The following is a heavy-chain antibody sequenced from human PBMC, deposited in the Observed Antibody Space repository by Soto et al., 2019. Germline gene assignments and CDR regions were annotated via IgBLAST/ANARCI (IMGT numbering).Heavy chain of an antibody. V-gene: IGHV3-30-3*01. CDR3: ARELERLFDY. Sequence: QMQLVESGGGVVQPGRSLRLSCAASGITFSSYAMHWVRQAPGKGLEWVAVISYDGSNKYYADCVKGRFTISRDNSKNTLYLQMNSLRPEDTAVYYCARELERLFDYWGQGTLVTVSS. D-gene: IGHD1-1*01. J-gene: IGHJ4*02. CDR1: GITFSSYA. CDR2: ISYDGSNK.